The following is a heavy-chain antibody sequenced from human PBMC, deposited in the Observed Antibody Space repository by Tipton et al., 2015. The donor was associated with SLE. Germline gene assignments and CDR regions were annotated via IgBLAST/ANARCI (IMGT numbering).Heavy chain of an antibody. V-gene: IGHV4-59*11. J-gene: IGHJ3*02. CDR3: ARSLIVGLWDDAFDI. Sequence: TLSLTCTVSGGSISSHYWSWIRQPPGKGLEWIGYMYYSRSANYNPSLKSRVTISVDTSKNQFSLKLSSVTAADTAVYYCARSLIVGLWDDAFDIWGQGTMVTVSS. D-gene: IGHD1-26*01. CDR2: MYYSRSA. CDR1: GGSISSHY.